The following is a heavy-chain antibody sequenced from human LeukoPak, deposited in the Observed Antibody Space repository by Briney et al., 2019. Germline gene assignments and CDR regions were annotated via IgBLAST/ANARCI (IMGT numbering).Heavy chain of an antibody. Sequence: ASVKVSCKASGYTFTGSYMHWVRQAPGQGLEWMGWINLNSGGTNYAQKFQVRVTMTRDTSISAAYMELSRLRSDDTAVYYCARSPHILTGENFDYWGQGTLVTVSS. CDR3: ARSPHILTGENFDY. D-gene: IGHD3-9*01. CDR2: INLNSGGT. V-gene: IGHV1-2*02. CDR1: GYTFTGSY. J-gene: IGHJ4*02.